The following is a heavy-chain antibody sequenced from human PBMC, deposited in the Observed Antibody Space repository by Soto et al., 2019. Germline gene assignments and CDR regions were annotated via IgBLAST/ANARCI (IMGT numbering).Heavy chain of an antibody. J-gene: IGHJ6*02. CDR3: ARPWGQLSTYYYGMDT. CDR2: ISYDGDNK. Sequence: QVQLVESGGGVVQPGRSLTLSCAASGFTFRNNAMHWVRQAPGKGLEWVATISYDGDNKYYPDSVKGPFTISRDNSKNTLYLQMNSLRPEDTAVYYCARPWGQLSTYYYGMDTWGQGTTVTVSS. D-gene: IGHD3-16*01. V-gene: IGHV3-30-3*01. CDR1: GFTFRNNA.